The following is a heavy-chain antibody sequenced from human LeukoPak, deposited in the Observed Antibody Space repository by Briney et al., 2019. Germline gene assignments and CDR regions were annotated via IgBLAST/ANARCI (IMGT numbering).Heavy chain of an antibody. CDR1: GGSISSYY. J-gene: IGHJ4*02. Sequence: SETLSLTCTVSGGSISSYYWSWIRQPPGKGLEWIGYIYYSGSTNYNPSLKSRVTISVDTSKNQFSLKLSSVTAADTAVYYCARDRAHYGDYGNFDYWGQGTLVTVSS. CDR3: ARDRAHYGDYGNFDY. D-gene: IGHD4-17*01. CDR2: IYYSGST. V-gene: IGHV4-59*12.